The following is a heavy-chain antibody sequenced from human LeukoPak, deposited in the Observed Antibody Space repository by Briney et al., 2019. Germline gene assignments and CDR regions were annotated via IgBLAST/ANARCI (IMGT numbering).Heavy chain of an antibody. CDR3: ARASGYYYDSSGYYDY. CDR2: IKQDGSEK. Sequence: GGSLRLSCAASGFTFSSYWMSWVRQAPGKGLERVANIKQDGSEKYYVDSVKGRFTISRDNAKNSLYLQMNSLRAEDTAVYYCARASGYYYDSSGYYDYWGQGTLVTVSS. CDR1: GFTFSSYW. J-gene: IGHJ4*02. V-gene: IGHV3-7*01. D-gene: IGHD3-22*01.